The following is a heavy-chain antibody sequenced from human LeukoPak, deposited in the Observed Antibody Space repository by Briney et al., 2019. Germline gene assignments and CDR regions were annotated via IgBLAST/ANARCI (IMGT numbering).Heavy chain of an antibody. CDR1: GGSISSSSYY. V-gene: IGHV4-39*07. D-gene: IGHD1-26*01. CDR3: ARTIIVGAMGTFQH. CDR2: IYYSGST. J-gene: IGHJ1*01. Sequence: PSETLSLTCTVSGGSISSSSYYWGWIRQPPGKGLEWIGSIYYSGSTSSNPSLKSRVTISVDTSKNQFSLKLSSVTAADTAVYYCARTIIVGAMGTFQHWGQGTLVTVSS.